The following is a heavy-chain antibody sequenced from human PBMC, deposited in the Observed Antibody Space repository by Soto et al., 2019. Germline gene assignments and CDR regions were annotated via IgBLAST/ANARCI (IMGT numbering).Heavy chain of an antibody. J-gene: IGHJ5*02. CDR2: IYYSGST. Sequence: SETLSLTCTVSCGSISSGGYYWSWIRQHPGKGLEWIGYIYYSGSTYYNPSLKSRVTISVDTSKNQFSLKLSSVTAADTAVYYCARAPRSSFLWWFDPWGQGTLVTVSS. CDR1: CGSISSGGYY. V-gene: IGHV4-31*03. CDR3: ARAPRSSFLWWFDP. D-gene: IGHD6-13*01.